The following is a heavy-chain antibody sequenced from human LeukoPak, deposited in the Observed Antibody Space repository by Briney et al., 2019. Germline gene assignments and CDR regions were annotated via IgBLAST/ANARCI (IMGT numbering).Heavy chain of an antibody. D-gene: IGHD2-2*01. Sequence: GGSLRLSCAASGFTFSSYWTHWVRQAPGKGLVWVSRINSDGSSTSYADSVKGRFTISRDNAKNTLYLQMNSLRAEDTAVYYCARLGYCSGTSCYEYYYGMDVWGKGTTVTVSS. J-gene: IGHJ6*04. V-gene: IGHV3-74*01. CDR3: ARLGYCSGTSCYEYYYGMDV. CDR2: INSDGSST. CDR1: GFTFSSYW.